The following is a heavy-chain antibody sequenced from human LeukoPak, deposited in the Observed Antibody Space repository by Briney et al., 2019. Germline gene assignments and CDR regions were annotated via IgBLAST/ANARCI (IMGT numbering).Heavy chain of an antibody. CDR2: IYSGGSK. Sequence: GGSLRLSCAASGFTVSSNYMSWVRQAPGKGLEWVSVIYSGGSKYYADSVKGRFTISRDNSKNTLYLQMNSLRAEDTAVYYCARGDGYNLSFDYWGQGTLVTVSS. CDR3: ARGDGYNLSFDY. CDR1: GFTVSSNY. J-gene: IGHJ4*02. V-gene: IGHV3-53*01. D-gene: IGHD5-24*01.